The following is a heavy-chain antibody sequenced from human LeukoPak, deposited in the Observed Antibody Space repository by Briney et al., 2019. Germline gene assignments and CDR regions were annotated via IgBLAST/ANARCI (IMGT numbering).Heavy chain of an antibody. CDR3: AREMDDILTGYGLDY. Sequence: GGSLRLSCAASGFTFSSHSMTWVRQAPGKGMEWVSVIYSDGSTFYADSVKGRFTISRDNAKNTLFLQMNSLRAEDTAVYYCAREMDDILTGYGLDYWGQGTLVTVSS. D-gene: IGHD3-9*01. J-gene: IGHJ4*02. V-gene: IGHV3-66*01. CDR2: IYSDGST. CDR1: GFTFSSHS.